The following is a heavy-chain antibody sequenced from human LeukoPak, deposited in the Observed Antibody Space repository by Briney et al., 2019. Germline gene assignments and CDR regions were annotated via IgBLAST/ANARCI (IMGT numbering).Heavy chain of an antibody. Sequence: ASVKVSCKASGYTFTSYGISWVRQAPGQGLEWMGWISAYNGNTNYAQKLQGRVTMTTDTSTSTAYMGLRSLRSDDTAVYYCARLPTYYYYMDVWGKGTTVTVSS. CDR1: GYTFTSYG. CDR2: ISAYNGNT. CDR3: ARLPTYYYYMDV. J-gene: IGHJ6*03. V-gene: IGHV1-18*01.